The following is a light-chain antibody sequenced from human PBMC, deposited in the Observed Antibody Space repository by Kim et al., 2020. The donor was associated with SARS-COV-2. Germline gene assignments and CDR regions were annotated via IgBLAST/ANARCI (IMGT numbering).Light chain of an antibody. V-gene: IGKV1-9*01. Sequence: DIQLTQYPSFLSASVGDRVIITCRASQVIDSSLAWYQQKPGKAPKLLIYAASTLQSGVPSRFSGSGSGTEFTLTISSLQPEDFAAYYCQQLFRYPFTFGPGTKVDIK. CDR1: QVIDSS. CDR3: QQLFRYPFT. J-gene: IGKJ3*01. CDR2: AAS.